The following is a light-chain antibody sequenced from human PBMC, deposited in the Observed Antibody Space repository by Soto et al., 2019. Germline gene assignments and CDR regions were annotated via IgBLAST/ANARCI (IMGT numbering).Light chain of an antibody. V-gene: IGKV1-27*01. Sequence: QMTQSPSSLSSSIGDRVTITCRASQGVDTYLAWYQQRPGKVPRLLIYAASTLQSGVPSRFSGSGSGADFTLTISSLEPEDVAAYYCQHYNTALETFGQGTRVEIK. CDR2: AAS. CDR3: QHYNTALET. J-gene: IGKJ1*01. CDR1: QGVDTY.